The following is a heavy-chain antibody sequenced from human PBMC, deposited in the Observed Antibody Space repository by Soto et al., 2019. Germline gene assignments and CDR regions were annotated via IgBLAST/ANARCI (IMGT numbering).Heavy chain of an antibody. CDR2: ISSNGGST. V-gene: IGHV3-64*01. CDR1: GFTFSSYA. CDR3: ARSPRYSGTFDI. D-gene: IGHD3-16*02. Sequence: GGSLRLSCAASGFTFSSYAMHWVRQAPGKGLEYVSAISSNGGSTYYANSVKGRFTISRDNSKNTLYLQMGSLRAEDMAVYYCARSPRYSGTFDIWGQGTMVTVSS. J-gene: IGHJ3*02.